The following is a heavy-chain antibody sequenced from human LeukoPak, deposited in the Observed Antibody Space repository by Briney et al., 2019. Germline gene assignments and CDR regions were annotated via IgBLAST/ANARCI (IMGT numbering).Heavy chain of an antibody. CDR3: ARASLGTMVRGVIRYYYMDV. CDR1: GFSFSSYE. V-gene: IGHV3-53*01. D-gene: IGHD3-10*01. CDR2: ICSGGST. Sequence: PGGSLRLSCAASGFSFSSYEMNWVRQAPGKGLEWVSVICSGGSTYYADSVKGRFTISRDNSKNTLYLQMNSLRAEDTAVYYCARASLGTMVRGVIRYYYMDVWGKGTTVTISS. J-gene: IGHJ6*03.